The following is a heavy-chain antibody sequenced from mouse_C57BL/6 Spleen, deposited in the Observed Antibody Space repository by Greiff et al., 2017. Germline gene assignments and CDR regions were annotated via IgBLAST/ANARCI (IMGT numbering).Heavy chain of an antibody. J-gene: IGHJ1*03. D-gene: IGHD2-1*01. CDR3: ARIYDGNYWYFDV. V-gene: IGHV5-16*01. CDR2: INYDGSST. CDR1: GFTFSDYY. Sequence: EVHLVESEGGLVQPGSSMKLSCTASGFTFSDYYMAWVRQVPEKGLEWVANINYDGSSTYYLDSLKSRFNISRDNAKNILYLQLSSLKSEDTATYYCARIYDGNYWYFDVWGTGTTVTVSS.